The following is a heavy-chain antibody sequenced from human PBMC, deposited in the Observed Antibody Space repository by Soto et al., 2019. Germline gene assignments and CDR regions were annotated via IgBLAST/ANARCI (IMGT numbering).Heavy chain of an antibody. CDR2: IYHSGIT. D-gene: IGHD2-21*01. Sequence: PSETLSLTCAVYGGSFSGYYWNWIRQPPGKGLEWIGEIYHSGITNYNPSLRSRVSMSVDKSNNEFSLSLTSVTAADTAVYYCATLPPRIVVVFTEMPTWGQGILVTVSS. J-gene: IGHJ5*02. CDR3: ATLPPRIVVVFTEMPT. CDR1: GGSFSGYY. V-gene: IGHV4-34*01.